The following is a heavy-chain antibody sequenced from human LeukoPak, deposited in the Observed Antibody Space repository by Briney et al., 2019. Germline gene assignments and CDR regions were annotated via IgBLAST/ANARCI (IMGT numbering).Heavy chain of an antibody. Sequence: SETLSLTYTVSGGSISSYYWSWIRQPPGKGLEWIGYIYYSGSTNYNPSLKSRVTISVDTSKNQFSLKLSSVTAADTAVYYCARFDGSGEDDAFDIWGQGTMVTVSS. V-gene: IGHV4-59*01. CDR1: GGSISSYY. D-gene: IGHD3-10*01. J-gene: IGHJ3*02. CDR2: IYYSGST. CDR3: ARFDGSGEDDAFDI.